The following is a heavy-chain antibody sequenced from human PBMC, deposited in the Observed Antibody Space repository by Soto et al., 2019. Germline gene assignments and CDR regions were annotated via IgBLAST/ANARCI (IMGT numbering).Heavy chain of an antibody. CDR2: MNPNSGNT. CDR3: ARGETAMVQKGYYYCYYYMDV. D-gene: IGHD5-18*01. V-gene: IGHV1-8*01. CDR1: GYTFTSYD. Sequence: EASVKVSCKASGYTFTSYDINWVRQATGQGLEWMGWMNPNSGNTGYAQKFQGRVTMTRNTSISTAYMELSSLRSEDTAVYYCARGETAMVQKGYYYCYYYMDVWGKGTTVTVSS. J-gene: IGHJ6*03.